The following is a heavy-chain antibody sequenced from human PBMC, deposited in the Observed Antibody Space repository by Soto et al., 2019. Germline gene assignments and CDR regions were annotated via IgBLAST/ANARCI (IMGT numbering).Heavy chain of an antibody. V-gene: IGHV4-30-2*01. CDR1: GGSISSGGYS. J-gene: IGHJ4*02. D-gene: IGHD2-15*01. Sequence: QLQLQESGSGLVKPSQTLSLTCAVSGGSISSGGYSWSWIRQPPGKGLEWIGYIYHSGSTYYNPSLKSRVTISVDRPKHQLSLRLSSVTAADTAGYYCAGGIAARPLGYWGQGTLVTVSS. CDR3: AGGIAARPLGY. CDR2: IYHSGST.